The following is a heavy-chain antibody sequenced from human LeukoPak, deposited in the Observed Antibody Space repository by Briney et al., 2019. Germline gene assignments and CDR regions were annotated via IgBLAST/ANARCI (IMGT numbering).Heavy chain of an antibody. J-gene: IGHJ3*02. CDR1: GDSVSSNSVA. CDR3: ARGINSAFDI. D-gene: IGHD4-23*01. Sequence: SQTLSLTCVISGDSVSSNSVAWNWIRQSPSRGLEWLGRTYYRSKWSNDYTVSVKSRIVINPDTSENQFSLQLNSVTPEDTAVYYCARGINSAFDIWGQGTMVTVSS. V-gene: IGHV6-1*01. CDR2: TYYRSKWSN.